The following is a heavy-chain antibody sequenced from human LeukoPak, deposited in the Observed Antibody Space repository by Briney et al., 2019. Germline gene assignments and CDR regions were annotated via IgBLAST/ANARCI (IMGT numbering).Heavy chain of an antibody. J-gene: IGHJ4*02. CDR1: GFTFSNSW. V-gene: IGHV3-11*01. Sequence: GGSLRLSCGASGFTFSNSWMHWVRQAPGKGLEWVSYITSGDTAIYYADSVKGRFTISRDNAKNSLFLQMNSLRAEDTAVYYCARSGGNSPVDYWGQGTLVTFSS. CDR3: ARSGGNSPVDY. D-gene: IGHD3-10*01. CDR2: ITSGDTAI.